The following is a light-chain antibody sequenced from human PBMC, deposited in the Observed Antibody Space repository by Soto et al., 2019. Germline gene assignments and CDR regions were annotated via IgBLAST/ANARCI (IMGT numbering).Light chain of an antibody. J-gene: IGKJ1*01. CDR3: QQSYDNPRT. Sequence: IPMTQSPSSLSASVGDRVTITCRASQSISNSLNWSQQNPGKAPKLLLYDASNVQGGAPSRFSGRGSGTDFTLTISSQQHEDSATYCCQQSYDNPRTLGQGNKVEVQ. V-gene: IGKV1-39*01. CDR2: DAS. CDR1: QSISNS.